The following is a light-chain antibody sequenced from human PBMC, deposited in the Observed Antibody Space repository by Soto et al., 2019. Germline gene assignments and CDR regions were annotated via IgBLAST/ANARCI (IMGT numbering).Light chain of an antibody. V-gene: IGKV1-5*03. J-gene: IGKJ1*01. Sequence: STLSGSVGDRVTLTCRASQTISSWLAWYQQKPGKAPKLLIYKASTLKSGVPSRFSGSGSGTEFTLTISSLQPDDFATYYCQHYNSYSEAFGQGTKVDIK. CDR2: KAS. CDR1: QTISSW. CDR3: QHYNSYSEA.